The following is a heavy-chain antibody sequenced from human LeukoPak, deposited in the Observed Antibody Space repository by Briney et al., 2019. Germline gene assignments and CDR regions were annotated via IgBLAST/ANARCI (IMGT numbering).Heavy chain of an antibody. CDR2: IYYSGST. J-gene: IGHJ4*02. CDR3: ARAVAVAGTFLFDY. D-gene: IGHD6-19*01. CDR1: GGSISSYY. V-gene: IGHV4-59*01. Sequence: SETLSLTCTVSGGSISSYYWSWIRQPPGKGLEWIGYIYYSGSTNYNPSLKSRVTISVDTSKNQFSLKLSSVTAADTAVYYCARAVAVAGTFLFDYWGQGTLVTVSS.